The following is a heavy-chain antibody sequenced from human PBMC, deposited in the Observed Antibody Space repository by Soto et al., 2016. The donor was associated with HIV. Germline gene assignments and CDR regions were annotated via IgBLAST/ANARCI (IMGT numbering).Heavy chain of an antibody. D-gene: IGHD5-12*01. V-gene: IGHV1-69*01. CDR3: ARGGYSGYDSYYYGMDV. CDR2: IIPIFGTA. Sequence: QVQLVQSGAEVRKPGSSVKVSCKASGGTFSTYAISWVRQAPGQGLEWMGGIIPIFGTANYAQKFQGRVTITADESTSTAYMELSSLRSEDTAVYYCARGGYSGYDSYYYGMDVWGQGTTVTVSS. J-gene: IGHJ6*02. CDR1: GGTFSTYA.